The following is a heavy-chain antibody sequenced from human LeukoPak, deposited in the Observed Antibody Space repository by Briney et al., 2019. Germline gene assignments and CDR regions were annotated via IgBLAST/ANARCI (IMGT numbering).Heavy chain of an antibody. CDR2: IIPIFGTA. D-gene: IGHD2-2*01. Sequence: SVKVSCKASGGTFSSYAISWVRQASGQGLEWMGGIIPIFGTANYAQKFQGRVTITADESTSTAYMKLSSLRSEDTAVYYCARPGWSSPAAMFGMDVWGQGTTVTVSS. CDR3: ARPGWSSPAAMFGMDV. V-gene: IGHV1-69*13. CDR1: GGTFSSYA. J-gene: IGHJ6*02.